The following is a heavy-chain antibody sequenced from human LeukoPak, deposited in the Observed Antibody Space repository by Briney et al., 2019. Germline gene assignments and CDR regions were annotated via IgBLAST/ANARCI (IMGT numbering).Heavy chain of an antibody. V-gene: IGHV5-51*01. CDR3: AILHDYYDTSGYY. D-gene: IGHD3-22*01. Sequence: GESLKISCKGSGYSFTSYWIGWVRQMPGKGLEWMGIIYPGDSDTRYSPSFQGQVTISADKSISTAYLQWSSLRSEDTAVYYCAILHDYYDTSGYYWGQGTLVTVSS. CDR1: GYSFTSYW. CDR2: IYPGDSDT. J-gene: IGHJ4*02.